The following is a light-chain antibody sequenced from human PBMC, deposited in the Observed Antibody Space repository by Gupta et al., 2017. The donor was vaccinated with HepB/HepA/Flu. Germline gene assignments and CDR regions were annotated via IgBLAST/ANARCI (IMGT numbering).Light chain of an antibody. V-gene: IGKV1-5*03. CDR3: QQYNSYSLT. CDR2: KAS. Sequence: DSQMTQSPSTLSASVGDRVTITCRASQSISSWLAWYQQKPGKAPKLLIYKASSLESGVPSRFSGSGSGTDFTLTISSLQPDDFATYYCQQYNSYSLTFGPGTKVDIK. CDR1: QSISSW. J-gene: IGKJ3*01.